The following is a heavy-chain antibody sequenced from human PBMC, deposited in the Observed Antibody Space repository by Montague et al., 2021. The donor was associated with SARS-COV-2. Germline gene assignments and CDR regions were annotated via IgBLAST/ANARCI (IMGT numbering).Heavy chain of an antibody. CDR3: SRSVQFAYGLDV. CDR2: IYLTEST. CDR1: GDSISTYD. D-gene: IGHD3-16*01. Sequence: SETLSLTSTVSGDSISTYDRSWIRLPPGKGLDLIGFIYLTESTNYKPSLEIRVSISIYTSKSQFSLRLRSVTAAATAVYYCSRSVQFAYGLDVWGQGTTVTISS. V-gene: IGHV4-59*08. J-gene: IGHJ6*02.